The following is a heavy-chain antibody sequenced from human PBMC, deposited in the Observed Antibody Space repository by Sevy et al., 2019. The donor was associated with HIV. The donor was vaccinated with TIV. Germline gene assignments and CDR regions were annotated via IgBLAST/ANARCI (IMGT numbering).Heavy chain of an antibody. CDR3: ARGGGYSSGWWTFDY. D-gene: IGHD6-19*01. CDR1: GYFFTGYH. Sequence: ASVKVSCKASGYFFTGYHLHWVRQTPGQGLEWMGRINPNSGGTNYAQNFQGRVTMTRDTSISTAYMELSRLRSDDTAVYYCARGGGYSSGWWTFDYWGQGTLVTVSS. CDR2: INPNSGGT. V-gene: IGHV1-2*06. J-gene: IGHJ4*02.